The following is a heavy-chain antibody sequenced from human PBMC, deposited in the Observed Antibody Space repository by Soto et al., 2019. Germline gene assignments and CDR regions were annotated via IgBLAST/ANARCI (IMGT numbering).Heavy chain of an antibody. J-gene: IGHJ6*02. CDR2: ISAKTADT. CDR3: ARDRPTVTSNYYYYGLDV. Sequence: SVKVSCKASGYTFTSHGISWVRQAPGQGLEWMGWISAKTADTNYAQRLQGRVTMTTDTSTSTAYMELRSLRSDDTAVFYCARDRPTVTSNYYYYGLDVWGQGTTVTVSS. V-gene: IGHV1-18*04. D-gene: IGHD4-17*01. CDR1: GYTFTSHG.